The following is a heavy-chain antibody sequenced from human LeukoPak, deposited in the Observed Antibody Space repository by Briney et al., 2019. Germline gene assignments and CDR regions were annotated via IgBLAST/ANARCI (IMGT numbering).Heavy chain of an antibody. CDR3: VGAPTGFTFAFPPSLES. V-gene: IGHV4-38-2*02. Sequence: SETLSVTCTFSSYSISTQYYGAWIRQPPGKPLGCISTSSHTWSPFYTPSLKSRVTISLDSSINQFSLRLKHVSAADTAVYFCVGAPTGFTFAFPPSLESWGQGVLVSVSS. D-gene: IGHD3-16*01. CDR2: SSHTWSP. J-gene: IGHJ4*02. CDR1: SYSISTQYY.